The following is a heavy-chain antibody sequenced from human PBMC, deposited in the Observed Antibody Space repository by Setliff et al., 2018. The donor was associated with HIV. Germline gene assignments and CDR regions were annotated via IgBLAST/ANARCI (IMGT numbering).Heavy chain of an antibody. CDR1: GFIVMNNF. D-gene: IGHD3-10*01. CDR2: ISSSSSYI. CDR3: ARVGYHGSGRYSFDY. J-gene: IGHJ4*02. Sequence: GGSLRLSCAAPGFIVMNNFMNWVRQAPGKGLEWVSSISSSSSYIYYADSVKGRFTISRDNAKNSLYLQMNSLRAEDTAVYYCARVGYHGSGRYSFDYWGQGTLVTVSS. V-gene: IGHV3-21*04.